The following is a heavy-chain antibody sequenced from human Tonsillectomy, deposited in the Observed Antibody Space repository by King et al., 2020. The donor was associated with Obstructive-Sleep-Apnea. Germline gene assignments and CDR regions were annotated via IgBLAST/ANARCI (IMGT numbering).Heavy chain of an antibody. CDR1: GGSFSGYY. Sequence: VQLQQWGAGLLKPSETLSLTCAVYGGSFSGYYWSWIRQPPGKGLEWIGEINHSGSNNYNPSLKSRVNISVDTSKNQFFLKLSSVTAADTAVYYCAREEQQLVSFDYWGQGTLVTVSS. D-gene: IGHD6-13*01. V-gene: IGHV4-34*01. CDR3: AREEQQLVSFDY. J-gene: IGHJ4*02. CDR2: INHSGSN.